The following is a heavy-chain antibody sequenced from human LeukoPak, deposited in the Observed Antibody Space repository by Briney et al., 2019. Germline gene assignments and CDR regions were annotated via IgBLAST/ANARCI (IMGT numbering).Heavy chain of an antibody. CDR3: ARPFLECPPSRPDDAFDI. J-gene: IGHJ3*02. Sequence: GESLKISCKGSGYSFTSYWIGWVRQMPGKGLEGMGIIYPGDSDTRYSPSFQGQVTISADKSISTAYLQWSSLKASDTAMYYCARPFLECPPSRPDDAFDIWGQGTMVTVSS. V-gene: IGHV5-51*01. D-gene: IGHD3-3*01. CDR1: GYSFTSYW. CDR2: IYPGDSDT.